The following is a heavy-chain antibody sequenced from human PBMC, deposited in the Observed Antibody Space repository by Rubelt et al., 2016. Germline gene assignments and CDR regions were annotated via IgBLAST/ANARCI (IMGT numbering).Heavy chain of an antibody. V-gene: IGHV3-23*01. CDR3: ARERGSGWENWHFDL. CDR2: ISGSGGNT. Sequence: CAASGFTFSNYAMSWARQAPGKGLEWVSAISGSGGNTYYADSVKGRFTISRDNSKNTLYLQMNSLRAEDTAVYYCARERGSGWENWHFDLWGRGTLVIVSS. CDR1: GFTFSNYA. D-gene: IGHD6-25*01. J-gene: IGHJ2*01.